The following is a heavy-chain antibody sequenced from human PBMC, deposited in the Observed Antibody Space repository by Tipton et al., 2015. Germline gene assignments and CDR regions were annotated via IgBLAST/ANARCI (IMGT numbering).Heavy chain of an antibody. D-gene: IGHD2-15*01. CDR1: GFTFSIFW. J-gene: IGHJ4*02. CDR2: INSDGSTI. V-gene: IGHV3-74*01. Sequence: GSLRLSCAASGFTFSIFWMHWVRQAPGKGLVWVSRINSDGSTIDYAESVKGRFTISRDNAKNTLYLQMNSLRAEDTAVYYCARDGKVAALDFWGQGILVTVSS. CDR3: ARDGKVAALDF.